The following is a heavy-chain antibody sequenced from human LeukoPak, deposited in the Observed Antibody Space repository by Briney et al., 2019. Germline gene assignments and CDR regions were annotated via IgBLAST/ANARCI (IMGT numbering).Heavy chain of an antibody. D-gene: IGHD3-22*01. CDR1: GFTFSDYY. CDR3: ASGYDSSGYYFVSQDAFDI. Sequence: GGSLRLSCAASGFTFSDYYMSWIRQAPGKGLEWVSYISSSGSTIYYADSVKGRFTISRDNAKNSLYLQMNSLRAEDTAVYYCASGYDSSGYYFVSQDAFDIWGQGTMVTVSS. CDR2: ISSSGSTI. V-gene: IGHV3-11*04. J-gene: IGHJ3*02.